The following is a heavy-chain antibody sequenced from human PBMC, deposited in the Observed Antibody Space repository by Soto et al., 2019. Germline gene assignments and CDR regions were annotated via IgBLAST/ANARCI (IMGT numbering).Heavy chain of an antibody. CDR1: GGSISSGDYY. CDR2: IYYSGRT. J-gene: IGHJ5*02. V-gene: IGHV4-30-4*01. D-gene: IGHD3-10*01. CDR3: ARASYYTNWFDP. Sequence: QVQLQESGPGLVKPSQTLSLTCTVSGGSISSGDYYWSWIRQPPGKGLEWIGYIYYSGRTYYNPSLKSRVTISVYTSKNQFSLKLSSVTAAHTAVYYCARASYYTNWFDPWGQGTLVTVSS.